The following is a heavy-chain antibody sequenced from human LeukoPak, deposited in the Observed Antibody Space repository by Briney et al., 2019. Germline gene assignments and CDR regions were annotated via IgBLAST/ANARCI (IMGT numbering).Heavy chain of an antibody. CDR2: LYHSGTT. J-gene: IGHJ1*01. Sequence: SETLSLTCTVSGGSISSYYWSWIRQPPGKGLEYLGYLYHSGTTNYNPSLKSRVTMSADTSKIHFSLKLISVTAADTAVYYCAQIAAAGTRYFQHWGQGTLVTVSS. V-gene: IGHV4-59*08. CDR1: GGSISSYY. D-gene: IGHD6-13*01. CDR3: AQIAAAGTRYFQH.